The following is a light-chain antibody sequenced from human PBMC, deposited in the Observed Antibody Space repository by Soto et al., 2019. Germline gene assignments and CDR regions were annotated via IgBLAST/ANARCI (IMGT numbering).Light chain of an antibody. V-gene: IGKV1-13*02. Sequence: IQLTQSPSSLSASVGDRVTITCRASQGISPSLAWYQQKPGQAPKLLIYDASSLESGVPSRFSGSGSGTDFTLTINSLQPEDFATYYCQQFNSYPRTFGPGTKVDIK. CDR2: DAS. CDR1: QGISPS. J-gene: IGKJ3*01. CDR3: QQFNSYPRT.